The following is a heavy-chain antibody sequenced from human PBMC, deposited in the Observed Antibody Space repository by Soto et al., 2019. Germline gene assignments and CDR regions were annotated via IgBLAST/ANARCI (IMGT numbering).Heavy chain of an antibody. Sequence: SETLSLTCTVSGGSISRYYWTWIRQPPGKGLEWIGNIHYTGSTNYNPSLKSRVTISLGTSKSQFSLKLSSVTAADTAVYYCARDLTISSTDGPLDPWGHGTLVTVSS. D-gene: IGHD4-4*01. CDR3: ARDLTISSTDGPLDP. CDR1: GGSISRYY. V-gene: IGHV4-59*01. J-gene: IGHJ5*02. CDR2: IHYTGST.